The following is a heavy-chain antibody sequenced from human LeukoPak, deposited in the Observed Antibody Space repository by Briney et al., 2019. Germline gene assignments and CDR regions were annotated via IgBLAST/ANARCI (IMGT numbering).Heavy chain of an antibody. CDR2: IIPIFGTA. CDR1: GGTFSSYA. D-gene: IGHD3-10*01. V-gene: IGHV1-69*06. J-gene: IGHJ4*02. Sequence: ASVKVSCKASGGTFSSYAISWVRQAPGQGLEWMGGIIPIFGTANYAQKFQGRVTITADKSTSTAYMELSSLKTEDTAVYYCTTDSYGSGSYDYWGQGTLVTVSS. CDR3: TTDSYGSGSYDY.